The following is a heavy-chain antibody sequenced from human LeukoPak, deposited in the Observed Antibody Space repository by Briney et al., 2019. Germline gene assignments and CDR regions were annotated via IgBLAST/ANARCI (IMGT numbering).Heavy chain of an antibody. CDR3: AKLDRTGHDAFEI. D-gene: IGHD3-10*01. CDR1: GGSIISRTYY. Sequence: SETLSLTCTVSGGSIISRTYYWGWIRQPPGKGLEWIGSIYYSGSTYYSPSLKSRVTISVDTSKNQFSLKLSSVTAADTAVYYCAKLDRTGHDAFEIWGQGIMVTVSS. J-gene: IGHJ3*02. CDR2: IYYSGST. V-gene: IGHV4-39*01.